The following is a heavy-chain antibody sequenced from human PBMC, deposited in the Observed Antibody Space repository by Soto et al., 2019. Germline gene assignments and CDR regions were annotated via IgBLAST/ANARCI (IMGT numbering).Heavy chain of an antibody. V-gene: IGHV3-30*18. CDR1: GFTFNGFG. CDR2: ISYHGSNK. Sequence: ESGGGAVQPGRSLRLSCAASGFTFNGFGMHWVRQAPGKGLEWVAFISYHGSNKYYADSVKGRFTISRDNSKNTLYLQMNSLRAEDTAVYYCAKLIAVAGLDYWGQGTLVTVSS. J-gene: IGHJ4*02. CDR3: AKLIAVAGLDY. D-gene: IGHD6-19*01.